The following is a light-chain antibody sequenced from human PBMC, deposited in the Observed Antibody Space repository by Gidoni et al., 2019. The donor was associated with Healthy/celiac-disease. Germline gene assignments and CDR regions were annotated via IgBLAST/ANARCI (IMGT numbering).Light chain of an antibody. J-gene: IGKJ1*01. Sequence: EIVLTQSPATLSLSPGERATLSCRATQSVSSYLAWYQQKPGQAPRLLIYDASNRATGIPARFSGSGSGTDFTLTISSLEPEDFAVYYCQQRSNWRLTFGSRDQGGNQT. CDR1: QSVSSY. CDR3: QQRSNWRLT. CDR2: DAS. V-gene: IGKV3-11*01.